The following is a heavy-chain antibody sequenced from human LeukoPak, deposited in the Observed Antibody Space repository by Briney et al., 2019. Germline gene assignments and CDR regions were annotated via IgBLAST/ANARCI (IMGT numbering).Heavy chain of an antibody. CDR2: INPDGGST. CDR3: ARAPRNSSTMLDY. CDR1: GYTFTSYW. V-gene: IGHV1-46*01. J-gene: IGHJ4*02. D-gene: IGHD6-13*01. Sequence: ASVKVSCKASGYTFTSYWIQWVRQAPGQGLEWMGLINPDGGSTAYAHRFQGRVIMIRDTSTSTAYMDLSSLRSEDTAVYYCARAPRNSSTMLDYWGQGTLVTVSS.